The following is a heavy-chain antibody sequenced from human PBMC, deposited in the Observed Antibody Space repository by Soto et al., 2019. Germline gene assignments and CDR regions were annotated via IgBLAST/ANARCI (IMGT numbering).Heavy chain of an antibody. J-gene: IGHJ5*02. Sequence: ASETLSLSCTVSGGSISSYYWSWIRQPPGKGLEWIGYIYYSGSTYYNPSLKNRVAISVDTSKNQFSLKLSSVTAADTAVYYCARSRRAFTYDYVVGSWFDPWGQGALVTVSS. V-gene: IGHV4-59*04. CDR2: IYYSGST. CDR3: ARSRRAFTYDYVVGSWFDP. CDR1: GGSISSYY. D-gene: IGHD3-16*01.